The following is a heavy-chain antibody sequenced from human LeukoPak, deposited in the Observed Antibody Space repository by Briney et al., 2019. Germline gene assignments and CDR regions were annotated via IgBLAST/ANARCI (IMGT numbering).Heavy chain of an antibody. J-gene: IGHJ4*02. CDR1: GFTFSSYS. CDR2: ISSSSSTI. Sequence: GGSLRLSCAASGFTFSSYSMNWVRQAPGRGLEWVSYISSSSSTIYYADSVKGRFTIPRDNAKNSLYLQVTSLRADDTAVYYCARGRFHLDYWGQGTLVTVSS. V-gene: IGHV3-48*04. CDR3: ARGRFHLDY.